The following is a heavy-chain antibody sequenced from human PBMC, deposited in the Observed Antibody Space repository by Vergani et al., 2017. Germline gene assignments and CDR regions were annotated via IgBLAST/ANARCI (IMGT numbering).Heavy chain of an antibody. Sequence: EVQLVQSGAEVKKPGATMKISCKVSGYTFTDHYMHWGKQDPGKGLEWMGLVDPEDGETIYAEKFKGRVTIAADTSTDTAHLELSSLRSEDTAVYYCAREQWLPIDYFDYWGQGTLVTVSS. V-gene: IGHV1-69-2*01. CDR2: VDPEDGET. CDR1: GYTFTDHY. D-gene: IGHD6-19*01. CDR3: AREQWLPIDYFDY. J-gene: IGHJ4*02.